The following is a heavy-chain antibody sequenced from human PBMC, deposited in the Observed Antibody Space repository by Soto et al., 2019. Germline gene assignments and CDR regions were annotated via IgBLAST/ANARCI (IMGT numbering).Heavy chain of an antibody. CDR3: ARAEVVVPAGVHYYYYYGMDV. CDR2: ISTYNGYA. CDR1: GSTLTSYG. Sequence: ASVKVSCKASGSTLTSYGISWVRQAPGQGLEWMGWISTYNGYANYAQKFQGRVTITADKSTSTAYMELSSLRSEDTAVYYCARAEVVVPAGVHYYYYYGMDVCGQGTTVTV. V-gene: IGHV1-18*01. D-gene: IGHD2-2*01. J-gene: IGHJ6*02.